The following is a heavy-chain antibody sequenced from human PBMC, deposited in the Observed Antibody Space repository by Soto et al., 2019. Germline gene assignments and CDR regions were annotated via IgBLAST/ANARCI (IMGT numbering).Heavy chain of an antibody. V-gene: IGHV3-33*01. J-gene: IGHJ6*02. D-gene: IGHD3-10*01. Sequence: GSLRLSCAASGFTFSSYGMHWVRQAPGKGLEWVAVIWYDGSNKYYADSVKGRFTISRDNSKNTLYLQMNSLRAEDTAVYYCARAPTELFYYYYGMDVWGQGTTVTVSS. CDR3: ARAPTELFYYYYGMDV. CDR2: IWYDGSNK. CDR1: GFTFSSYG.